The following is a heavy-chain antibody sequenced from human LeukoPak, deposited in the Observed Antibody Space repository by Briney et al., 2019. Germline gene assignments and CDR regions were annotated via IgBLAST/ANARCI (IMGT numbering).Heavy chain of an antibody. CDR1: GFTFITYW. Sequence: GGSLRLSCAASGFTFITYWMHRVRQSPGKGPVWVSRISTEGSSTSYADSVKGRFTISRDNAKNTLYLQMNSLRAEDTAVYYCAREVTGTSYFDYWGQGTLVTVSS. D-gene: IGHD2-21*02. V-gene: IGHV3-74*01. CDR2: ISTEGSST. CDR3: AREVTGTSYFDY. J-gene: IGHJ4*02.